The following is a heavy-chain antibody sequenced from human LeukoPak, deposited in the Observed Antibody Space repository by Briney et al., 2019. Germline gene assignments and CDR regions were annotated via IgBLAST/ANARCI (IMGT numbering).Heavy chain of an antibody. CDR3: ARVGGSARRSSRFDY. D-gene: IGHD6-6*01. J-gene: IGHJ4*02. V-gene: IGHV3-21*01. Sequence: PGGSLRLSCAASGFTFSSYSMNWVRQAPGKGLEWVSSISSSSSYIYYADSVKGRFTISRDNAKNSLYLQMNSLRAEDTAVYYCARVGGSARRSSRFDYWGQGTLVTVSS. CDR1: GFTFSSYS. CDR2: ISSSSSYI.